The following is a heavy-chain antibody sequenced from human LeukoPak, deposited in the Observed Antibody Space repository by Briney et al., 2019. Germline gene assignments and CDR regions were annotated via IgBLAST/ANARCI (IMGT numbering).Heavy chain of an antibody. CDR2: IYYSGST. CDR1: GGSVSSGSYY. D-gene: IGHD6-13*01. J-gene: IGHJ5*02. Sequence: SETLSLTCTVSGGSVSSGSYYWSWIRQPPGKGLEWIGYIYYSGSTNYNPSLKSRVTISVDTSKNQFSLKLSSVTAADTAVYYCARNPRIAAAGTFWFDPWGQGTLVTVSS. CDR3: ARNPRIAAAGTFWFDP. V-gene: IGHV4-61*01.